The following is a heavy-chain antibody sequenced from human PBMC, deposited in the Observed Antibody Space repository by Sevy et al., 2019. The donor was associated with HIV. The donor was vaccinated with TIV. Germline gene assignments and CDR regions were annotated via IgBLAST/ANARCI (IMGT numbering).Heavy chain of an antibody. V-gene: IGHV3-11*06. CDR1: GFTFSDYY. D-gene: IGHD4-17*01. CDR3: ARVRPDYGDFGGCFDY. CDR2: ISSSSSYT. Sequence: GGSLRLSCAASGFTFSDYYMSWIRQAPGKGLEWVSYISSSSSYTNYADSVKGRFTISRDNAKNSLYLQMNSLRAEDTAEYYCARVRPDYGDFGGCFDYWGQGTLVTVSS. J-gene: IGHJ4*02.